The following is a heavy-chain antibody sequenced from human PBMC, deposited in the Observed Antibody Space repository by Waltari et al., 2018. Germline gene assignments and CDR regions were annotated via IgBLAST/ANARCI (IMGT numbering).Heavy chain of an antibody. Sequence: QVQLQESGPGLVKPSQTLSLTCTVSGGYISSGSYYWSWIRQPAGKVLELIGYLYSSGSTNYIPSLKSRVTISVNASKNQFSLKLSTVAAADTAVYYCAGLPGTTDYWGQGTLVTVSS. CDR3: AGLPGTTDY. V-gene: IGHV4-61*09. CDR1: GGYISSGSYY. CDR2: LYSSGST. J-gene: IGHJ4*02. D-gene: IGHD1-1*01.